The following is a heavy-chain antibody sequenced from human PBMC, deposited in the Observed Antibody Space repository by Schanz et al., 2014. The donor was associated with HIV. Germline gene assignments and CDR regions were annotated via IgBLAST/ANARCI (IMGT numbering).Heavy chain of an antibody. CDR2: IKLDGSEK. J-gene: IGHJ5*02. D-gene: IGHD1-20*01. CDR1: GFIFTDYA. Sequence: EVQLLDSGGGLVQPGGSLRVSCAAAGFIFTDYAMSWVRQAPGKGLEWLANIKLDGSEKYYVDSVKGRFTISRDNTKNSLYLQMNSLRAEDTAVYYCARDYHWNWFDPWGQGTLVTVSS. CDR3: ARDYHWNWFDP. V-gene: IGHV3-7*01.